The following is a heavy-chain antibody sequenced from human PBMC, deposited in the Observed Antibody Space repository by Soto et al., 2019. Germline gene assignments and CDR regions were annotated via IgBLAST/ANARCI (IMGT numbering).Heavy chain of an antibody. Sequence: QXQLXESGPGLVKPSETLSLTCTVSGGSVSSGSYYWSWIRQPPGKGLEWIGYIYYSGSTNYNPSLKSRVTISVDTSKNQFSLKLSSVTAADTAVYYCARGIEGWYQGRYYYGMDVWGQGTTVTVSS. J-gene: IGHJ6*02. CDR3: ARGIEGWYQGRYYYGMDV. V-gene: IGHV4-61*01. CDR1: GGSVSSGSYY. D-gene: IGHD6-19*01. CDR2: IYYSGST.